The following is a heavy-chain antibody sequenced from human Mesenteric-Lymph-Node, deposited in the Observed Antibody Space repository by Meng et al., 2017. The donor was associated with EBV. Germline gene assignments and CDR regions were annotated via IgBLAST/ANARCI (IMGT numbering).Heavy chain of an antibody. CDR1: GGSSSSGSSY. CDR2: MYSRGDS. CDR3: ARLAWERLSFDY. V-gene: IGHV4-39*01. Sequence: PGEAPRLVTPAGALSLRSTVCGGSSSSGSSYWGWLRQPPGKGLEWIGHMYSRGDSSSNPSLKSRVTISVDTSKNQFSLHLSSVTAADTAVYYCARLAWERLSFDYWGQGTLVTVSS. D-gene: IGHD1-26*01. J-gene: IGHJ4*02.